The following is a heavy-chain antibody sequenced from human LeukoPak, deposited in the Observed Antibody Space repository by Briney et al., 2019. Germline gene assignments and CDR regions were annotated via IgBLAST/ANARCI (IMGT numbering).Heavy chain of an antibody. CDR2: IIPIFGTA. CDR1: GGTFSSYA. J-gene: IGHJ4*02. Sequence: EASVKVSCKASGGTFSSYAISWVQQAPGQGLEWMGGIIPIFGTANYAQKFQGRVTITADESTSTAYMELSSLRSEDTAVYYCARGGSSSLGSFDYWGQGTLVTVSS. V-gene: IGHV1-69*13. D-gene: IGHD6-13*01. CDR3: ARGGSSSLGSFDY.